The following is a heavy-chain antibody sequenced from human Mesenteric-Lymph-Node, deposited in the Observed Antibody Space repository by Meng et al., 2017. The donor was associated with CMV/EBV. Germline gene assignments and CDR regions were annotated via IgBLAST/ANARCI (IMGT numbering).Heavy chain of an antibody. CDR3: AREGSGSWFGAATFDY. CDR1: GGSISSGDYY. CDR2: IYYSGST. Sequence: QLEEAGPGLVKPSQTLSLTCTVSGGSISSGDYYWSWIRQPPGKGLEWIGYIYYSGSTYYNPSLKSRVTISVDTSKNQFSLKLSSVTAADTAVYYCAREGSGSWFGAATFDYWGQGTLVTVSS. J-gene: IGHJ4*02. V-gene: IGHV4-30-4*08. D-gene: IGHD3-10*01.